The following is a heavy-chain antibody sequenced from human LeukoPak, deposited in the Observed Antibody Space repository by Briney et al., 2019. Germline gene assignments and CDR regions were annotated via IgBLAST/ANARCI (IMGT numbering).Heavy chain of an antibody. CDR3: ARDPGTYYYDSSGYYPHSGAFDI. V-gene: IGHV1-8*03. D-gene: IGHD3-22*01. Sequence: ASVKVSCKASGYTFTSYDINWVRQATGQGLEWMGWMNPNSGNTGYAQKFQGRVTITRNTSISTAYMELSSLRPEDTAVYYCARDPGTYYYDSSGYYPHSGAFDIWGQGTMVTVSS. CDR2: MNPNSGNT. CDR1: GYTFTSYD. J-gene: IGHJ3*02.